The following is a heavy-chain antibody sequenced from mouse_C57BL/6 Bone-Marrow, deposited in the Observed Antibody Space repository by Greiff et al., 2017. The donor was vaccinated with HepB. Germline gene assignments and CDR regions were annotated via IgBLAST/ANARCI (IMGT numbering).Heavy chain of an antibody. CDR3: AGGPSSGYAGYFDC. CDR2: IYPGDGDT. CDR1: GYAFSSSW. Sequence: QVQLQQSGPELVKPGASVKISCKASGYAFSSSWMNWVKQRPGKGLEWIGRIYPGDGDTNYNGKFKGKATLTADKSSSTAYMQLSSLTSEDSAVYFCAGGPSSGYAGYFDCWGQGTTLTVAS. V-gene: IGHV1-82*01. J-gene: IGHJ2*01. D-gene: IGHD3-2*02.